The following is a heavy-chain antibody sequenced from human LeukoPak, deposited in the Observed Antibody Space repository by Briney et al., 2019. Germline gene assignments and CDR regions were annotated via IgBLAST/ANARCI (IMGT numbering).Heavy chain of an antibody. CDR3: ARDRWELWYSDYYGLDV. J-gene: IGHJ6*02. Sequence: SETLSLTCIVSGGSISNEYWSRIRQSPGKGLEWIGYIYHSGSTNYNPTLRSRATISVDTSKNQFSLKLSSVTAADTAVYYCARDRWELWYSDYYGLDVWGQGTAVIVSS. D-gene: IGHD3-16*01. CDR1: GGSISNEY. V-gene: IGHV4-59*01. CDR2: IYHSGST.